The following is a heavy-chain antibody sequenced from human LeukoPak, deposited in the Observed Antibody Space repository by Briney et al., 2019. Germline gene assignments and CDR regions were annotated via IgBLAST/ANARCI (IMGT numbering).Heavy chain of an antibody. Sequence: SGGSLRLSCAASGFTFSSYSMNWVRQAPGKGLEWIGSIYHGGSTYYNPSLKSRITISVDTSKNQFLLKLSSVTAADTAVYYCATLPANQLRGFDYWGQGTLVTVSS. CDR3: ATLPANQLRGFDY. J-gene: IGHJ4*02. D-gene: IGHD2-2*01. CDR1: GFTFSSYS. CDR2: IYHGGST. V-gene: IGHV4-38-2*01.